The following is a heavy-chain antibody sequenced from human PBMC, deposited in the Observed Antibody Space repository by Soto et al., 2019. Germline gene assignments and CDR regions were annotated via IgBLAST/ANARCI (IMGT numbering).Heavy chain of an antibody. CDR1: GGSISSYY. D-gene: IGHD6-13*01. CDR2: IYYSGST. V-gene: IGHV4-59*01. CDR3: ARESRSSSPHFDY. J-gene: IGHJ4*02. Sequence: KTSETLSLTCTVSGGSISSYYWSWIRQPPGKGLEWIGYIYYSGSTNYNPSLKSRVTISVDTSKNQFSLKLSSVTAADTAVYYCARESRSSSPHFDYWGQGTLVTVSS.